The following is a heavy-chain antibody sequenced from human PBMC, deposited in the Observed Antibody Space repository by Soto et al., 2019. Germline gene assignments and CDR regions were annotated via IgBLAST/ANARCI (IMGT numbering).Heavy chain of an antibody. J-gene: IGHJ4*02. CDR2: ISGSGGST. V-gene: IGHV3-23*01. CDR1: GFTFSSYA. Sequence: GGSLRLSCAASGFTFSSYAMSWVRQAPGKGLEWVSAISGSGGSTYYADHGKGRFTISRDNYKNTLYLQMNSLRAEDTAVYYCAKIGVTMIVVVYFDYWGQGTLVTVSS. CDR3: AKIGVTMIVVVYFDY. D-gene: IGHD3-22*01.